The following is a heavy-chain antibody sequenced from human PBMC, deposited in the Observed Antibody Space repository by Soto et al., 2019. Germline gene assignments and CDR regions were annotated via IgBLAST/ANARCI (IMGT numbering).Heavy chain of an antibody. CDR1: GFTFSSYW. V-gene: IGHV3-7*03. D-gene: IGHD3-3*01. CDR2: IKQDGSEK. J-gene: IGHJ5*02. Sequence: EVQLVESGGGLVQPGGSLRRSCAASGFTFSSYWMSWVRQAPGKGLEWVANIKQDGSEKYYVDSVKGRFTISRDNAKNSLYLQMNSLRAEDTAVYYCARTRLRFLEWSKGIGWFDPWCQGTLVTVSS. CDR3: ARTRLRFLEWSKGIGWFDP.